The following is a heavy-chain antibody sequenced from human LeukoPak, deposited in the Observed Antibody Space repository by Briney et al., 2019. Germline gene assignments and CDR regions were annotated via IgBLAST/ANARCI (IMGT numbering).Heavy chain of an antibody. Sequence: PGGSLRLSCAASGFTVSSNYMSWVRQAPGKGLEWVANIKLDGSEKYYVDSVKGRFTISRDNAKNSVFLQMNSLRAEDTAVYYCARSHDCGGQCFFDYWGQGTLVTVSS. CDR2: IKLDGSEK. V-gene: IGHV3-7*01. CDR1: GFTVSSNY. J-gene: IGHJ4*02. D-gene: IGHD4-23*01. CDR3: ARSHDCGGQCFFDY.